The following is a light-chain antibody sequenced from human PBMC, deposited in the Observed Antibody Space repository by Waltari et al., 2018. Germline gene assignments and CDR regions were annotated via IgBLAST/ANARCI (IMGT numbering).Light chain of an antibody. Sequence: DIQMTQSPSSLSASVGHRVTIPCRASQSISRYLNWFQQKPRKAPKLLIYAASSLQGGVPSRFSGSGSGTDFTLTISSLQSEDFATYYCQQSYNTPRTFGQGTKVEIK. CDR1: QSISRY. V-gene: IGKV1-39*01. CDR3: QQSYNTPRT. J-gene: IGKJ1*01. CDR2: AAS.